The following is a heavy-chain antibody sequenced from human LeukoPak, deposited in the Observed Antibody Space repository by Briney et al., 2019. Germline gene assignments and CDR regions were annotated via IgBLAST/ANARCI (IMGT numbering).Heavy chain of an antibody. D-gene: IGHD2-15*01. V-gene: IGHV4-39*07. Sequence: SETLSLTCTVSGGSISSSSYYWGWIRQPPGKGLEWIGSIYYSGSTYYNPSLKGRVTISVDTSKNQFSLKLSSVTAADTAVYYCARVVVAATTFDYWGQGTLVTVSS. CDR1: GGSISSSSYY. J-gene: IGHJ4*02. CDR3: ARVVVAATTFDY. CDR2: IYYSGST.